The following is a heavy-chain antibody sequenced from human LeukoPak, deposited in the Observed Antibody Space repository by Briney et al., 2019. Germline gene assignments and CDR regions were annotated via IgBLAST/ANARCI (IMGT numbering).Heavy chain of an antibody. CDR3: ARDYDDAFDI. Sequence: GGSLRLSCEVSGFNFSHYGMSWVRQAPGKGLEWVSSISKTGYYIYYADSLEGRFTISRDNAKNSLYLQMNSLRAGDTAVYYCARDYDDAFDIWGQETMVTVSS. D-gene: IGHD5-12*01. CDR2: ISKTGYYI. V-gene: IGHV3-21*01. J-gene: IGHJ3*02. CDR1: GFNFSHYG.